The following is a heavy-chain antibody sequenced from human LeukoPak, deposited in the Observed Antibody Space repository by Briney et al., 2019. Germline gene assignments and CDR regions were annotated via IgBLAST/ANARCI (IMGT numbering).Heavy chain of an antibody. D-gene: IGHD7-27*01. CDR3: ASGEYYNWFDP. V-gene: IGHV4-39*01. Sequence: GSLRLSCAASGFTFSSYAMHWIRQPPGKGLEWIGSIYYSGRTYDTPSLKSRVTISLDTSKNQFSLKLKSVTAADTAVYYCASGEYYNWFDPWGQGTQVTVSS. CDR2: IYYSGRT. J-gene: IGHJ5*02. CDR1: GFTFSSYA.